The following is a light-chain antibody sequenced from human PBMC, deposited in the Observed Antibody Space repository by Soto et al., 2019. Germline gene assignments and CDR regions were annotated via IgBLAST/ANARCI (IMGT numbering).Light chain of an antibody. CDR3: CSYAGDYTFV. V-gene: IGLV2-11*01. CDR2: DVK. J-gene: IGLJ1*01. CDR1: SSDVGGCNY. Sequence: QSALTQPRSVSGSPGQSVTISCTGTSSDVGGCNYVSWYQQHPGRAPRVMIYDVKTRPSGVPDRFSGSKSGNTASLTISELQAEDEADYYCCSYAGDYTFVFGTGTKLTVL.